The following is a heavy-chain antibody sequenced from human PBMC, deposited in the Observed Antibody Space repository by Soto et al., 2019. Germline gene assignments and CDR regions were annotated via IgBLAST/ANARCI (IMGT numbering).Heavy chain of an antibody. V-gene: IGHV4-34*01. CDR1: GGSFSGYY. CDR3: ARGDWTYDFWSGYGRVWFDP. J-gene: IGHJ5*02. Sequence: SETLSLTCAVYGGSFSGYYWSWIRQPPGKGLEWIGEINHSGSTNYNPTLKSRVTISVDTSKNQFSLKLSSVTAADTAVYYCARGDWTYDFWSGYGRVWFDPWGQGTLVTVYS. D-gene: IGHD3-3*01. CDR2: INHSGST.